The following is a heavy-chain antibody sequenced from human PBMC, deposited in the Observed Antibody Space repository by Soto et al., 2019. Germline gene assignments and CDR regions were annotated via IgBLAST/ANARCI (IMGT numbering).Heavy chain of an antibody. D-gene: IGHD3-3*01. Sequence: SETLSLTCAVYGGSFSGYYWSWIRQPPGKGLEWIGEINHSGSTNYNPSLKSRVTISVDTSKNQFFLKLSSVTAADTAIYYCARRAGYYDFWSGSPDDYWGQKTLVTVSS. CDR1: GGSFSGYY. J-gene: IGHJ4*02. CDR3: ARRAGYYDFWSGSPDDY. CDR2: INHSGST. V-gene: IGHV4-34*01.